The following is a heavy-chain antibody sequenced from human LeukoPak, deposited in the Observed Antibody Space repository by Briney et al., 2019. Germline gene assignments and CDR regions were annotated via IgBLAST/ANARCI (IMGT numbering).Heavy chain of an antibody. Sequence: SETLSLTCAVYGGSFSGYFWNWIRQPPGKGLEWIGEINHSGITTYNPSLKSRVTLLVDTSKNQFSLKLSFVTAADTAVYYCARGYSGYYYYYGMDVWGQGTTVTLSS. CDR2: INHSGIT. J-gene: IGHJ6*02. D-gene: IGHD5-12*01. CDR1: GGSFSGYF. CDR3: ARGYSGYYYYYGMDV. V-gene: IGHV4-34*01.